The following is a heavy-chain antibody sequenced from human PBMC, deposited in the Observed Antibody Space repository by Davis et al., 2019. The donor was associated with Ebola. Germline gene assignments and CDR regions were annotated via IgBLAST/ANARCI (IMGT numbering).Heavy chain of an antibody. J-gene: IGHJ6*04. V-gene: IGHV6-1*01. D-gene: IGHD6-19*01. CDR2: TYYRSKWYN. CDR3: ARDSIAVAGPLLYYYYGMDV. CDR1: GDSVSSNSAA. Sequence: SQTLSLTCAISGDSVSSNSAAWNWIRQSPSRGLEWLGRTYYRSKWYNDYAVSVKSRITINPDTSKNQFSLQLNSVTPEDTAVYYCARDSIAVAGPLLYYYYGMDVWGKGTTVTVSS.